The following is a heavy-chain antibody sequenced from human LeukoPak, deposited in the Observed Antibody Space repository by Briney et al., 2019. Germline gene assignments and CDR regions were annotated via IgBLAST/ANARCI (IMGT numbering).Heavy chain of an antibody. CDR3: ARDLKDRITGTTFDY. V-gene: IGHV3-21*01. J-gene: IGHJ4*02. CDR2: ISSSSSYI. D-gene: IGHD1-7*01. CDR1: GFTFSSYS. Sequence: GGSLRLSCTASGFTFSSYSMNWVRQAPGKGPEWVSSISSSSSYIYYADSVKGRFTISRDNAKNKLYLQLNSLRAEDTAVYYCARDLKDRITGTTFDYWGQGTLVTVSS.